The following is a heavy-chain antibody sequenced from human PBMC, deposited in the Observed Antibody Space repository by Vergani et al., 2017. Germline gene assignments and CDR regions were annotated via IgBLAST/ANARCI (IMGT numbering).Heavy chain of an antibody. CDR2: IIPIFGTA. CDR1: GGTFSSYA. V-gene: IGHV1-69*06. CDR3: VRVDSSGWYREYYYYGMDV. Sequence: VQLVESGGGLVKPGSSVKVSCKASGGTFSSYAISWVRQAPGQGLEWMGGIIPIFGTANYAQKFQGRVTITADKSTSTAYMELSSLRSEDTAVYYCVRVDSSGWYREYYYYGMDVWGQGTTVTVSS. J-gene: IGHJ6*02. D-gene: IGHD6-19*01.